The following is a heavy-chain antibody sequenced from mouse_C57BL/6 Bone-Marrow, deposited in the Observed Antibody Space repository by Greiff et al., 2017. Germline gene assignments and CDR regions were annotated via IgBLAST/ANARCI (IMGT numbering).Heavy chain of an antibody. CDR2: ISGGGGNT. Sequence: EVQLVESGGGLVKPGGSLKLSCAASGFTFSSYTMSWVRQTPEKRLEWVATISGGGGNTYYPDSVKGRFTISRDNAKNTLYLQMSSLRSEDTALYYCASRLYYCGSSYWYFDVWGTGTTVTVSS. CDR1: GFTFSSYT. D-gene: IGHD1-1*01. J-gene: IGHJ1*03. V-gene: IGHV5-9*01. CDR3: ASRLYYCGSSYWYFDV.